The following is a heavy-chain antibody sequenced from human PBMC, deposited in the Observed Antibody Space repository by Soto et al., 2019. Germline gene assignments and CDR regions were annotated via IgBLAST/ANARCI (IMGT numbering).Heavy chain of an antibody. Sequence: VQLLESGGGLVQPGGSLRLSCAASGFTFNNYAMTWVRQAPGQGLEWVSAISGGGDTTSYADSVTGRFTVSRDGSKNTLYLQMSSLRAEDTALYYCAKGRGGSGSLTPSVDFWGQGTLVTVSS. D-gene: IGHD3-10*01. J-gene: IGHJ4*02. CDR1: GFTFNNYA. CDR3: AKGRGGSGSLTPSVDF. V-gene: IGHV3-23*01. CDR2: ISGGGDTT.